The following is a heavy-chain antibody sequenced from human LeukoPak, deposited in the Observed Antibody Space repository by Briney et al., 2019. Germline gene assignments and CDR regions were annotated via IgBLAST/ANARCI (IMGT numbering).Heavy chain of an antibody. V-gene: IGHV3-30*18. Sequence: GRSLRLSCAASGFTFSSYGMHWVRQAPGKGLEWVAVISYDGSNKYYADSVKGRFTISRDNSRNTLYLQMNSLRAGDTAVYYCAKDAQLLWFGESNIDYWGQGTLVTVSS. CDR2: ISYDGSNK. CDR1: GFTFSSYG. CDR3: AKDAQLLWFGESNIDY. D-gene: IGHD3-10*01. J-gene: IGHJ4*02.